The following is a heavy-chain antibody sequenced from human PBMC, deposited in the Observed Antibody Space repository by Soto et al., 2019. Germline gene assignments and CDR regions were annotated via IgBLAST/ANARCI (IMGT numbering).Heavy chain of an antibody. J-gene: IGHJ6*02. CDR1: GFTFSTYG. CDR3: ARPGGYGLDV. Sequence: EVQLVESGGGLVQPGGSLRLSCTASGFTFSTYGMTWVRQAPGKGLEWVSYISSGAGSISHADSVRGRFTISRDNAKNSLYLQMNSLRDEDTAVYYWARPGGYGLDVWGQGTTVTVSS. V-gene: IGHV3-48*02. CDR2: ISSGAGSI. D-gene: IGHD3-10*01.